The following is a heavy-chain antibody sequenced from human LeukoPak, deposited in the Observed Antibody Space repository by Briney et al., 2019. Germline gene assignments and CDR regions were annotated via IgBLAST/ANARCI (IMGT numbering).Heavy chain of an antibody. J-gene: IGHJ6*02. D-gene: IGHD5-12*01. CDR1: GYTFTSYG. Sequence: ASVKVSCKASGYTFTSYGISWVRQAPGQGLEWMGWISAYNGKTNYAQKVQGRVTMTTDTSTSTAYMELRSLRSDDTAIYYCARLYSGYDSYYCYGMDVWGQGTTVTVSS. CDR2: ISAYNGKT. CDR3: ARLYSGYDSYYCYGMDV. V-gene: IGHV1-18*01.